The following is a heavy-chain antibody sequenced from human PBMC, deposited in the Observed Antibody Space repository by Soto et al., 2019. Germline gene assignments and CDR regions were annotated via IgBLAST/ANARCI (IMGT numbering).Heavy chain of an antibody. D-gene: IGHD6-19*01. V-gene: IGHV1-69*01. CDR1: GGTFSSYA. J-gene: IGHJ5*02. CDR3: ARPAHTGYSSGWYWFDP. Sequence: QVQLVQSGAEVKKPGSSVKVSCKASGGTFSSYAISWVRQAPGQGLEWMGGIIPIFGTANYAQKFQGRVTITADEPTSTAYMELSSLRSEDTAVYYCARPAHTGYSSGWYWFDPWGQGTLVTVSS. CDR2: IIPIFGTA.